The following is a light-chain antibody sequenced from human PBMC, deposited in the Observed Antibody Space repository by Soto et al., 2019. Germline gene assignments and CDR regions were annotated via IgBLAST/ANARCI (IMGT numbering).Light chain of an antibody. J-gene: IGKJ5*01. Sequence: VLTHSPGTLSLSPGESATLSCRASQTVSITYLTWYQQKPGQAPRLLIYDASNRATGIPDRFSGGGSGTDFTLTISSLEPEDFAVYYCQQRSNLPPTFGQGTRLEIK. V-gene: IGKV3D-20*02. CDR1: QTVSITY. CDR3: QQRSNLPPT. CDR2: DAS.